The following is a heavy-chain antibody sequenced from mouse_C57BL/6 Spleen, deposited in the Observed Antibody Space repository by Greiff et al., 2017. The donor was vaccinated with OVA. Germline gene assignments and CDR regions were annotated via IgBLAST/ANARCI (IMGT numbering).Heavy chain of an antibody. CDR1: GYTFTSYW. Sequence: QVQLQQPGAELVKPGASVKVSCKASGYTFTSYWMPWVKQSPGQGLEWIGRIRPADSDTNYNQKFKGQATFSVDKSSNTTYMKLSSLTSEDSAVDDGAISYCGNYGCFDDWGTGTTVTVSA. CDR2: IRPADSDT. CDR3: AISYCGNYGCFDD. D-gene: IGHD2-10*01. J-gene: IGHJ1*03. V-gene: IGHV1-74*01.